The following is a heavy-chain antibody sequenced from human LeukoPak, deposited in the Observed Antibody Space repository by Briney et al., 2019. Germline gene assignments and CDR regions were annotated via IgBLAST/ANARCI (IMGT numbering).Heavy chain of an antibody. CDR2: ISAYNGNT. Sequence: ASVKVSCKASGYTFTSYGISWVRQAPRQGLEWMGWISAYNGNTNYAQKLQGRVTMTTDTSTSTAYMELRSLRSDDTAVYYCARIFGVVTKDYYYGMDVWGQGTTVTVSS. CDR1: GYTFTSYG. D-gene: IGHD3-3*01. J-gene: IGHJ6*02. CDR3: ARIFGVVTKDYYYGMDV. V-gene: IGHV1-18*01.